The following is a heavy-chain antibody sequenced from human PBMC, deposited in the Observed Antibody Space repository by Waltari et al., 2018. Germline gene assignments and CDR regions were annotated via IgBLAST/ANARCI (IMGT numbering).Heavy chain of an antibody. CDR2: IIPILGIA. J-gene: IGHJ4*02. Sequence: QVQLVQSGAEVKKPGSSVKVSCKASGGTFSSYTISWVRQAHGQGLEWMGRIIPILGIANYAQKFQGRVTITADKSTSTAYMELSSLRSEDTAVYYCARGDYDILTGLSYYFDYWGQGTLVTVSS. CDR3: ARGDYDILTGLSYYFDY. CDR1: GGTFSSYT. D-gene: IGHD3-9*01. V-gene: IGHV1-69*02.